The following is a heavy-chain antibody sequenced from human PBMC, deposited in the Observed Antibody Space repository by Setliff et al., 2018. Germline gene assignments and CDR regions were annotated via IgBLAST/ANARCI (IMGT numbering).Heavy chain of an antibody. CDR1: GGSISSSSYY. D-gene: IGHD3-3*01. CDR3: ARQGSGYDFWSGYYRPDAFDI. CDR2: IYYSGST. J-gene: IGHJ3*02. V-gene: IGHV4-39*01. Sequence: ASETLSLTCTVSGGSISSSSYYWGWIRQPPGKGLEWIGSIYYSGSTYYNPSLKSRVTISVDTSKNQFSLKLSSVTAADTAVYYCARQGSGYDFWSGYYRPDAFDIWGQGTMVTVSS.